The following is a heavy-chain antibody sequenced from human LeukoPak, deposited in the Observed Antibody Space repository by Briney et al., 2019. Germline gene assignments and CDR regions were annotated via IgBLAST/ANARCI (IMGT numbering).Heavy chain of an antibody. D-gene: IGHD5-24*01. CDR2: INWNGGST. J-gene: IGHJ2*01. CDR3: AREGGGRWLQLSWTHWYFDL. CDR1: GFTFDDYG. V-gene: IGHV3-20*01. Sequence: RPGGSLRLSCAASGFTFDDYGMSWVRQAPGKGLEWVSGINWNGGSTGYADSVKGRFTISRDNAKNSLYLQMNSLRAEDTALYHCAREGGGRWLQLSWTHWYFDLWGRGTLVTVSS.